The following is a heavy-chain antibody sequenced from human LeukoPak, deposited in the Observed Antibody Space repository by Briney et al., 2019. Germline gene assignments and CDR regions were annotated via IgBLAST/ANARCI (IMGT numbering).Heavy chain of an antibody. J-gene: IGHJ5*02. CDR2: ISAYNGNR. D-gene: IGHD3-9*01. V-gene: IGHV1-18*01. CDR3: ARDSLVRYFVTYNWFDP. CDR1: GYTFTSYG. Sequence: ASVKVSCKASGYTFTSYGISWVRQAPGQGLQWMGWISAYNGNRNYAQKLQGRVTMTTDTSTSTAYMELRSLRSDDTAVYYCARDSLVRYFVTYNWFDPWGQGTLVTVSS.